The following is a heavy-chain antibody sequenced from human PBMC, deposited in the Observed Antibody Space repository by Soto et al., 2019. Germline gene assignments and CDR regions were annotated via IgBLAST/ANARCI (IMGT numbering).Heavy chain of an antibody. V-gene: IGHV1-58*01. J-gene: IGHJ6*02. CDR2: IVVGSGNT. D-gene: IGHD4-4*01. CDR3: AADTVRYYYYGMDV. Sequence: SVKVSCKASGFTFTSSAVQWVRQARGQRLEWIGWIVVGSGNTNYAQKFQERVTITRDMSTSTAYMELSSLRSEVTAVYYCAADTVRYYYYGMDVWGQGTTVTVSS. CDR1: GFTFTSSA.